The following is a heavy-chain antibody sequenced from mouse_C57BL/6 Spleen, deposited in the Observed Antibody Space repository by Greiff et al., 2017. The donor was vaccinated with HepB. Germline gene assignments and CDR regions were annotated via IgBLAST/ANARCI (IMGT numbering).Heavy chain of an antibody. CDR3: ARDLGSSGYGFAS. CDR1: GFTFSSYA. J-gene: IGHJ3*01. Sequence: EVKLVESGGGLVKPGGSLKLSCAASGFTFSSYAMSWVRQTPEKRLEWVATISDGGSYTYYPDNVKGRFTISRDNAKNNLYLQMSHLKSEDTAMYYCARDLGSSGYGFASGAKGLWSLSLQ. CDR2: ISDGGSYT. V-gene: IGHV5-4*01. D-gene: IGHD3-2*02.